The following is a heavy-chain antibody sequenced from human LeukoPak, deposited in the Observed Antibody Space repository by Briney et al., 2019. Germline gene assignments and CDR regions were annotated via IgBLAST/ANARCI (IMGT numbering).Heavy chain of an antibody. CDR2: IDWDDDK. V-gene: IGHV2-70*01. D-gene: IGHD4-17*01. CDR3: ARISAYGDYYFDY. Sequence: GPALVKPTQTLTLTCTFSGFSLITSGMCVSWIRQPPGKALGWLALIDWDDDKYYSTSLKTRLTISKDTFKNQVVLTMTNMDPVDTATYYCARISAYGDYYFDYWGQGTPVTVSS. CDR1: GFSLITSGMC. J-gene: IGHJ4*02.